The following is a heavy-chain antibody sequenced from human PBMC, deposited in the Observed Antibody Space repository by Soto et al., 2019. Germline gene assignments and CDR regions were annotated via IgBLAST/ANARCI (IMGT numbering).Heavy chain of an antibody. CDR3: ARWGHVVVVTPDLDY. D-gene: IGHD2-21*02. V-gene: IGHV1-46*01. Sequence: QVQLMQSGAEVKKPGASVKVSCKASGDTFTDYYIHWVRQAPGQGLEWMGSVNPSGGHTTYAQHFLCRVTMTRDTSTSTLYMELTSLTSDDTAIYYCARWGHVVVVTPDLDYWGQGTLVTVSS. CDR1: GDTFTDYY. CDR2: VNPSGGHT. J-gene: IGHJ4*02.